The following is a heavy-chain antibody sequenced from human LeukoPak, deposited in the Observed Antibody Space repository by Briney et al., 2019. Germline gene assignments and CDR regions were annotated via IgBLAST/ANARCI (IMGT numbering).Heavy chain of an antibody. J-gene: IGHJ3*02. V-gene: IGHV1-46*01. Sequence: ASVKVSCKASGYTFTSYYMHWVRQAPGQGLEWMGIINPSGGSTNYAQKLQGRVTMTTDTSTSTAYMELRSLRSDDTAVYYCARDDLTPQGVRPDDAFDIWGQGTMVTVSS. CDR2: INPSGGST. CDR3: ARDDLTPQGVRPDDAFDI. D-gene: IGHD2-21*01. CDR1: GYTFTSYY.